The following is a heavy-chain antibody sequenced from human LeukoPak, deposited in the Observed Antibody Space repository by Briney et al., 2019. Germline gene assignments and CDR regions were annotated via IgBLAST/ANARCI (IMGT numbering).Heavy chain of an antibody. CDR3: ARNTNPLELRTLGAFDI. Sequence: PSETLSLTCTVSGGSISSSTYYWGWIRQPPGKGLEWIGSIYYSGSTYYNPSLKSRVTISVDTSKNQFSLKLSSVTAADTAVYYCARNTNPLELRTLGAFDIWGQGTKVTVSS. CDR1: GGSISSSTYY. CDR2: IYYSGST. D-gene: IGHD1-26*01. V-gene: IGHV4-39*07. J-gene: IGHJ3*02.